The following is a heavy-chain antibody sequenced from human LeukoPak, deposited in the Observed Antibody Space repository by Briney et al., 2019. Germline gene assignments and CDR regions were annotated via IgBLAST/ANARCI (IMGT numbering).Heavy chain of an antibody. CDR1: GYTFTSYD. D-gene: IGHD3-9*01. J-gene: IGHJ5*02. CDR3: ARESYDILTGYYRTTNWFDP. Sequence: ASVKVSCKASGYTFTSYDINWVRQATGQGLEWMGWMNPNSGNTGDAQKFQGRVTITRNTSISTAYMELSSLRSEDTAVYYCARESYDILTGYYRTTNWFDPWGQGTLVTVSS. V-gene: IGHV1-8*03. CDR2: MNPNSGNT.